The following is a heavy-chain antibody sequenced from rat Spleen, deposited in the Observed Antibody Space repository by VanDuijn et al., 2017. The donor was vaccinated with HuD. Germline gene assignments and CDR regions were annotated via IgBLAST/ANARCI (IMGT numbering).Heavy chain of an antibody. D-gene: IGHD1-12*02. J-gene: IGHJ4*01. V-gene: IGHV5S13*01. CDR1: GFSFGDYA. Sequence: EVQLVESDGGLVQPGRSLEVSCVASGFSFGDYAMAWVRQAPKKGLEWVASITNAAGKVYYPDSVKGRFTISRDTAQNILYLQMDSLRSEDSATYYCAADGYYDGTYYSVYVMDAWGQGASVTVSS. CDR2: ITNAAGKV. CDR3: AADGYYDGTYYSVYVMDA.